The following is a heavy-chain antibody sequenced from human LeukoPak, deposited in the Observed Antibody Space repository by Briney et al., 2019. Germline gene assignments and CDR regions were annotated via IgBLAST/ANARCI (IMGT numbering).Heavy chain of an antibody. CDR1: GFTFSSYG. Sequence: GGSLRLSCAASGFTFSSYGMHWVRQAPGKGLEWVAFIRYDRRNQYYADSVKGRFTISRDNSKNTLYLQMNSLRAEDAAVYYCAKDYSDSSGYFRVPHVFDFWGQGTLVTVSS. CDR3: AKDYSDSSGYFRVPHVFDF. D-gene: IGHD3-22*01. V-gene: IGHV3-30*02. J-gene: IGHJ4*02. CDR2: IRYDRRNQ.